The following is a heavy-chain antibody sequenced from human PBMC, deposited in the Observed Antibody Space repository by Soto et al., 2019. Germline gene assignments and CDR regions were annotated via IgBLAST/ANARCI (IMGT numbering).Heavy chain of an antibody. CDR3: ARGQIFGVVGSYYYYGMDV. J-gene: IGHJ6*02. D-gene: IGHD3-3*01. CDR1: GGSISSYY. Sequence: SETLSLTCTVSGGSISSYYWSWIRQPPGKGLEWIGYIYYSGSTNYNPTLKSRVTISVDTSKNQFSLKLSSVTAADTAVYYWARGQIFGVVGSYYYYGMDVWGQGTTVTVSS. V-gene: IGHV4-59*01. CDR2: IYYSGST.